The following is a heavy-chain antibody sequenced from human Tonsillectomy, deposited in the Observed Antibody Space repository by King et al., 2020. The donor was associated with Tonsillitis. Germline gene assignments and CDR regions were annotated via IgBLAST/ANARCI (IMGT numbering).Heavy chain of an antibody. CDR1: GFTFSSYS. V-gene: IGHV3-48*01. J-gene: IGHJ4*02. D-gene: IGHD3-3*01. Sequence: VQLVESGGGLVQPGGSLRLSCAASGFTFSSYSMNWVRQAPGKGLEWVSYITSSSSTIYYADSVKGRFTISRDNAKNSLYLQMNSLRAEDTAVYCCAREFDYDFWSFDYWGQGTLVTVSS. CDR3: AREFDYDFWSFDY. CDR2: ITSSSSTI.